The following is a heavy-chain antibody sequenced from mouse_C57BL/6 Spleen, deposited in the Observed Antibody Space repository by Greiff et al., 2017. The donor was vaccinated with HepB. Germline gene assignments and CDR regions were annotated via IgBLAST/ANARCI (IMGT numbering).Heavy chain of an antibody. V-gene: IGHV2-2*01. J-gene: IGHJ2*01. Sequence: VQLQQSGPGLVQPSQSLSITCTVSGFSFTSYGVHWVRQSPGQGLEWLGVIWSGGSTDYNAAFISRLSNSKDKSKSQVSFKMNSLQADDTAIYYCARGDPAGPFDYWGQGTTLTVSS. CDR2: IWSGGST. CDR3: ARGDPAGPFDY. CDR1: GFSFTSYG. D-gene: IGHD3-2*02.